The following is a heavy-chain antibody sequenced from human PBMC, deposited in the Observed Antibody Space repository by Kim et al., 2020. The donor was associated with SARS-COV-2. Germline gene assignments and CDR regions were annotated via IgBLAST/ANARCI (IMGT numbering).Heavy chain of an antibody. D-gene: IGHD2-15*01. CDR1: GYSFIDYF. V-gene: IGHV1-2*06. CDR2: INPRGGGA. CDR3: ARDKRWDCSGSSCFSPYYYSRDV. Sequence: ASVKVSCEASGYSFIDYFMHWVRQAPGQRLEWLGRINPRGGGAEYAQKFQGRVTLTSDTSINTAYMELSRLKSDDTAVYYCARDKRWDCSGSSCFSPYYYSRDVGGQGTTVAV. J-gene: IGHJ6*02.